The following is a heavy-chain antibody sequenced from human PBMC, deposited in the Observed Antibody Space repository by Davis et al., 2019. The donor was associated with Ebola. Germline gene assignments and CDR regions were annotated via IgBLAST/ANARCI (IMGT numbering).Heavy chain of an antibody. D-gene: IGHD6-19*01. Sequence: ASVKVSCKTSGYAFTGYYMHWVRQAPGQGLEWMGRTNPDSGGSDLAQKFQGWVTMTRDTSISTAYMELSRLTSDDTAVYYCARAHKVAGTTDYWGQGTLVTVSS. CDR2: TNPDSGGS. J-gene: IGHJ4*02. V-gene: IGHV1-2*04. CDR1: GYAFTGYY. CDR3: ARAHKVAGTTDY.